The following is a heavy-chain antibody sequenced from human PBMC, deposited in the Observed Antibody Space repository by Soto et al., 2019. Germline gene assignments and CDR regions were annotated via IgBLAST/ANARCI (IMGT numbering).Heavy chain of an antibody. D-gene: IGHD3-3*01. V-gene: IGHV1-69*01. Sequence: QVQLVQSGAEVKKPGSSVKVSCKASGGTFSSYTVNWVRQAPGQGLEWMGGLIPMFVTAGYAQKFQGRLTITADESTNTAFMELSSLRFEDTAIYYCARDGHFDFWRDPGFDPWGQGTLVTVSS. CDR1: GGTFSSYT. CDR3: ARDGHFDFWRDPGFDP. CDR2: LIPMFVTA. J-gene: IGHJ5*02.